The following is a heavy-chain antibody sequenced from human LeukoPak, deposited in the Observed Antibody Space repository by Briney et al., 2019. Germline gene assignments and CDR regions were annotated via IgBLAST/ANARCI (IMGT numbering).Heavy chain of an antibody. D-gene: IGHD6-19*01. V-gene: IGHV4-39*07. CDR1: GGSISSSSYY. CDR3: ARDLSIAVAGHYFDY. J-gene: IGHJ4*02. CDR2: IYYSGST. Sequence: KTSETLSLTCTVSGGSISSSSYYWGWIRQPPGKGLEWIGSIYYSGSTYYNPSLKSRVTISVDTSKNQFSLKLSSVTAADTAVYYCARDLSIAVAGHYFDYWGQGTLVTVSS.